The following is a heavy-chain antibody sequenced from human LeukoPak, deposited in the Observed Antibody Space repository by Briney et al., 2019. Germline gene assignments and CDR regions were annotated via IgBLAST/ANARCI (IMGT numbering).Heavy chain of an antibody. CDR1: GYSFTSYW. Sequence: GESLQISCQGSGYSFTSYWIGWVRQMPGKGLEWMGIIYPGDSDTRYSPSFQGQVTISADKSISTAYLQWSSLKASDTAMYYCARHSDQDYYDSSGYNDDAFDIWGQGTMVTVSS. J-gene: IGHJ3*02. D-gene: IGHD3-22*01. CDR3: ARHSDQDYYDSSGYNDDAFDI. V-gene: IGHV5-51*01. CDR2: IYPGDSDT.